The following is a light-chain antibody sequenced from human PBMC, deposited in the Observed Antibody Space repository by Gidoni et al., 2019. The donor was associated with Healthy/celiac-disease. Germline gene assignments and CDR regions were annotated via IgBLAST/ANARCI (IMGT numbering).Light chain of an antibody. CDR3: CSYAGSSTLLV. V-gene: IGLV2-23*01. CDR2: EGS. Sequence: QSALTQPASVSGSPAQSITISCTGTSSDVGSYNLVSWYQQHPGKAPKLMIYEGSKRPSGVSNRFSGSKSGNTASLTISGLQAEDEADYYCCSYAGSSTLLVFGGGTKLTVL. CDR1: SSDVGSYNL. J-gene: IGLJ2*01.